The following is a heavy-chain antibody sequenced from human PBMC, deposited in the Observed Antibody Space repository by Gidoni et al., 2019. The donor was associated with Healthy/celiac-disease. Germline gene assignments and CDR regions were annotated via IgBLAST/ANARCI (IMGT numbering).Heavy chain of an antibody. CDR2: MKSKTDGGTT. V-gene: IGHV3-15*01. D-gene: IGHD3-9*01. J-gene: IGHJ3*02. CDR1: GFTLRNAW. Sequence: EVQLVESGGGLVKPGGSLRLSCAASGFTLRNAWMSWVRPAPGKGLEWVGRMKSKTDGGTTDYAAPVKGRFTISRDDSKNTLYLQMNSLKTEDTAVYYCTTDVYNGVLRYFDWLTDAFDIWGQGTMVTVSS. CDR3: TTDVYNGVLRYFDWLTDAFDI.